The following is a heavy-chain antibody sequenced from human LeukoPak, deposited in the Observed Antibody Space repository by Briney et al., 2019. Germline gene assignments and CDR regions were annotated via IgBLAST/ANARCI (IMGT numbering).Heavy chain of an antibody. V-gene: IGHV3-21*01. Sequence: PGGSLRLSCATFGFTFTSYIMNWVRQAPGKGLEWVSSISGSSSYIYYGGSVKGRFTISRDNAKNSVYLQMNSPRVEDTAVYYCAGDPEYVLRFLEWLPGVYGMDVWGQGTTVTVSS. CDR3: AGDPEYVLRFLEWLPGVYGMDV. D-gene: IGHD3-3*01. J-gene: IGHJ6*02. CDR1: GFTFTSYI. CDR2: ISGSSSYI.